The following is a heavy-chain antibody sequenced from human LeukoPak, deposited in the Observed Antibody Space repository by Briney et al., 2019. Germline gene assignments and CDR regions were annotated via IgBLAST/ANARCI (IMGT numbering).Heavy chain of an antibody. V-gene: IGHV3-23*01. J-gene: IGHJ4*02. D-gene: IGHD4-17*01. CDR1: GFTFSSYA. CDR2: ISGSGGST. Sequence: GGSLRLSCAASGFTFSSYAMSWVRQAPGKGLEWVSAISGSGGSTYYADSVKGRFTISRDNAKNTLYLQMNSLRAEDTAVYYCASSYTGDYGDANYWGQGTLVTVSS. CDR3: ASSYTGDYGDANY.